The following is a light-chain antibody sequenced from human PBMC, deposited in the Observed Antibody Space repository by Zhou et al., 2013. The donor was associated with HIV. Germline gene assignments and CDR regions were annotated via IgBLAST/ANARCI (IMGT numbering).Light chain of an antibody. CDR3: QQSNNYSPT. J-gene: IGKJ1*01. CDR2: KAS. CDR1: QTIGTR. Sequence: DIHMTQSPSTLSASVGDRVTITCRASQTIGTRLAWYQQKPGKAPKLLIYKASSLESGVPSRFSGSGSGSEFTLTISSLQPDDFATYYCQQSNNYSPTFGQGTKV. V-gene: IGKV1-5*03.